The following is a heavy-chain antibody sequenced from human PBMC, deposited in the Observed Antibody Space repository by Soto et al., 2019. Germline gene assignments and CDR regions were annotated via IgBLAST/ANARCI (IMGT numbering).Heavy chain of an antibody. D-gene: IGHD2-21*02. CDR1: GFTFTSHG. V-gene: IGHV3-30*18. J-gene: IGHJ3*01. Sequence: PGGSLRLSCAASGFTFTSHGMHWVRQAPGKGLDWVAAISSTGSNQYYADSVKGRFTISRSDSTNTLYLEMKSLRVEDTAIYYCAKSLVTPSDAFDLWGRGTLVTVSS. CDR3: AKSLVTPSDAFDL. CDR2: ISSTGSNQ.